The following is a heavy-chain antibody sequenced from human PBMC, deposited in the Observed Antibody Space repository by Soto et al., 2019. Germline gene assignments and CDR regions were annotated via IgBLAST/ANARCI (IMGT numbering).Heavy chain of an antibody. Sequence: QVQLQESGPGLVKPSETLSRTCTVSGGSISSYYWSWIRQPPGKGLEWIGYIYYSGSTNYNPSLKSRVTISVDTSKNQFSLKLSSVTAADTAVYYCARSWGYYFDYWGQGTLVTVSS. CDR2: IYYSGST. V-gene: IGHV4-59*01. D-gene: IGHD3-16*01. CDR3: ARSWGYYFDY. J-gene: IGHJ4*02. CDR1: GGSISSYY.